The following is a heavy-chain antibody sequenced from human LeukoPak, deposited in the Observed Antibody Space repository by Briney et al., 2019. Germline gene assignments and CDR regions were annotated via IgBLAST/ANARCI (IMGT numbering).Heavy chain of an antibody. J-gene: IGHJ4*02. CDR2: IYYSGST. V-gene: IGHV4-39*01. CDR3: ARRGGRYSYYYDSSGYYLDY. CDR1: GDSISSRSYY. D-gene: IGHD3-22*01. Sequence: PSETLSLTCTVSGDSISSRSYYWGWLRQPPGKGLEWIGSIYYSGSTYYNPSLTSRVTISVDTSKNQFSLKLSSVTAADTAVYYCARRGGRYSYYYDSSGYYLDYWGQGTLVTVSS.